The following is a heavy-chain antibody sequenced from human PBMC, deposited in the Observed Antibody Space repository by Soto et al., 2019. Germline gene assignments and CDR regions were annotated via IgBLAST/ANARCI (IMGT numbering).Heavy chain of an antibody. Sequence: PGGSLRLSCAASGFTFSSYSMNWVRQAPGKGLEWVSSISSSSSYIYYADSVKGRFTISRDNAKNSLYLQMNSLRAEDTAVYYCAKGPHSASGYYYMDVWGKGTTVTVS. CDR2: ISSSSSYI. CDR3: AKGPHSASGYYYMDV. D-gene: IGHD3-10*01. J-gene: IGHJ6*03. V-gene: IGHV3-21*01. CDR1: GFTFSSYS.